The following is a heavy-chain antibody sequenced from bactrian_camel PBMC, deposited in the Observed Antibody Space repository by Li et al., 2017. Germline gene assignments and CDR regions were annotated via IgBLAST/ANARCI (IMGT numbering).Heavy chain of an antibody. CDR2: FSSGDGTP. V-gene: IGHV3S61*01. J-gene: IGHJ4*01. CDR3: GIDPARGSCYGPRRRSLTY. Sequence: HVQLVESGGGSAQPGGSLTLSCASPDYAYEFDCMGWFRQAPGKEREGIALFSSGDGTPSYADPVQGRFTISKDNAKNTLYLQLNSLKPEDTAMYFCGIDPARGSCYGPRRRSLTYWGQGTQVTVS. CDR1: DYAYEFDC. D-gene: IGHD5*01.